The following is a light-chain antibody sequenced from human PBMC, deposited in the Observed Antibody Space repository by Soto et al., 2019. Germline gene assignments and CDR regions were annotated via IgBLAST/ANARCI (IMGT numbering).Light chain of an antibody. J-gene: IGKJ1*01. V-gene: IGKV3-15*01. Sequence: EIVMTLSPATLSVSPGERATLSCRASQSVSSNLAWYQQKPGQAPRLLIYGASTRATDIPARFSGSGSGTEFTLTISSLRSEDFAVYYCQQYYNWPRTFGQGTKVDI. CDR3: QQYYNWPRT. CDR1: QSVSSN. CDR2: GAS.